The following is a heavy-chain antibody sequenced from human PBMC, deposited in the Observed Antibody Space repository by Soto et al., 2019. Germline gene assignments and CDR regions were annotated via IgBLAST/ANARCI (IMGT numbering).Heavy chain of an antibody. CDR3: ATEGTLYGHHAIGN. V-gene: IGHV3-15*07. CDR2: IKSKTSDGTA. D-gene: IGHD3-10*01. J-gene: IGHJ4*02. Sequence: EVQLVESGGDLVKPGGSLRLSCAASGFTFSDAWMNWVRQAPGKGLEWIGRIKSKTSDGTADCIAPVKGRFTISRDDSTDTLYLQMNSLTTEDTAVYFCATEGTLYGHHAIGNWGRGTLVTVSS. CDR1: GFTFSDAW.